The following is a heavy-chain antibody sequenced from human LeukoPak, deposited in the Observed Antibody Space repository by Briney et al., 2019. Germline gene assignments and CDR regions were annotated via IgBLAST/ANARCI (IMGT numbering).Heavy chain of an antibody. CDR1: GYSFTSHY. Sequence: ASVKVSCTASGYSFTSHYTHWVRQAPGQGLEWLGLINPSGSSTLYAQKFQGRVTMTRDMSTTTDYMELSSLRSEDTAVYYCARDNSVGDVAWWFDPWGQGTLVTVSS. CDR2: INPSGSST. CDR3: ARDNSVGDVAWWFDP. V-gene: IGHV1-46*01. D-gene: IGHD1-26*01. J-gene: IGHJ5*02.